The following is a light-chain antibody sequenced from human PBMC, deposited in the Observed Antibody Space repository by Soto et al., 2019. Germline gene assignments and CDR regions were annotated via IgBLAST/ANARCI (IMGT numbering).Light chain of an antibody. Sequence: EIVLTQSPATLSLSPGERATLSCRASQSVSSYLLWYQQKPGQAPRALIYDASNRATGIPARFSGSGSGTDLTLTISSLEPEDLAVYYCQQRSNAPWTFGHGTSVEIK. V-gene: IGKV3-11*01. CDR2: DAS. CDR1: QSVSSY. J-gene: IGKJ1*01. CDR3: QQRSNAPWT.